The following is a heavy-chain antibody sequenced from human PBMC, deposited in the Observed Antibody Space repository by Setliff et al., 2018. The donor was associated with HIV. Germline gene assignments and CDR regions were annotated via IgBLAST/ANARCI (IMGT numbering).Heavy chain of an antibody. D-gene: IGHD4-17*01. CDR3: VRVTADRTNYYYYMDV. Sequence: ASVKVSCKASGYTLTSYAITWVRQAPGQGLEWVGWIDADNGNTNYASKFRGRVTMTTDTSTNTAYMEVRSLTSDDTAVYYCVRVTADRTNYYYYMDVWDKGTTVTVSS. CDR1: GYTLTSYA. J-gene: IGHJ6*03. CDR2: IDADNGNT. V-gene: IGHV1-18*01.